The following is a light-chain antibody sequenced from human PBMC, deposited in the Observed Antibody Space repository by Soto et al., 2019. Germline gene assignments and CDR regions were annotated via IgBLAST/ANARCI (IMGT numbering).Light chain of an antibody. CDR3: QSYTNNNSPV. V-gene: IGLV2-14*01. Sequence: QSVLTQPASVSGSPGQSITISCTGTNTDVGGYNYVSWYQQHPRKAPKLIIYEVSYRPSGISSRFSGSKSGNTASLTISGLQAEDEADYYCQSYTNNNSPVFGGGTKLTVL. CDR2: EVS. J-gene: IGLJ2*01. CDR1: NTDVGGYNY.